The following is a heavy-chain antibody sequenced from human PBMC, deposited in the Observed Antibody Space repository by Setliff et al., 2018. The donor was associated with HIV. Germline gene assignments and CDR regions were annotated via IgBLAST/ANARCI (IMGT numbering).Heavy chain of an antibody. J-gene: IGHJ4*02. V-gene: IGHV1-18*01. CDR2: ISAYNGNT. CDR1: GYTFTSYG. CDR3: AREGGSSGYCGYFDY. D-gene: IGHD3-22*01. Sequence: ASVKVSCKASGYTFTSYGISWVRQAPGQGLEWMGWISAYNGNTNYAQKLQGRVTMTTDTSTSTAYMELRSLRSEDTAIYYCAREGGSSGYCGYFDYWGQGTLVTVSS.